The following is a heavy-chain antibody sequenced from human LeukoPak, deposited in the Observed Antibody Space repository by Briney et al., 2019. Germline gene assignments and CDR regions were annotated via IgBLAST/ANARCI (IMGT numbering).Heavy chain of an antibody. D-gene: IGHD3-22*01. V-gene: IGHV3-7*03. J-gene: IGHJ5*01. CDR3: AKTGTDSSGYYIDS. CDR2: IKQDGSEK. Sequence: PGGSLRLSCAASGFTFSSYWMSWVRQAPGKGLESVANIKQDGSEKYYVDSVKGRFTISRDNAKNSLYLQMNSLRAEDTAVYYCAKTGTDSSGYYIDSWGQGTLVTVSS. CDR1: GFTFSSYW.